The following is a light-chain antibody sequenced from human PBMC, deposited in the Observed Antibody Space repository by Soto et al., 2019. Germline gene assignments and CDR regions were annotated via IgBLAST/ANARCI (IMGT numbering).Light chain of an antibody. Sequence: EIVLTQSRATLSLSRGERATLSCRASQSVSSYLAWYQQKPGQAPRLLIYDASNRATGIPARFSGSGSGTDFTLTISSLKPEDFAVYYCQQRSNWTPLTFGQGTKVYIK. CDR1: QSVSSY. J-gene: IGKJ1*01. CDR2: DAS. V-gene: IGKV3-11*01. CDR3: QQRSNWTPLT.